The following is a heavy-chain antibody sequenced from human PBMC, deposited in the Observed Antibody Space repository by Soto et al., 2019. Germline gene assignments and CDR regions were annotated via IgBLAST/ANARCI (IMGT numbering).Heavy chain of an antibody. CDR3: ARGRGIEAPVGWFDP. V-gene: IGHV4-34*01. CDR1: GGSFSGYY. CDR2: INHSGST. J-gene: IGHJ5*02. D-gene: IGHD6-6*01. Sequence: QVQLQQWGAGLLKPSETLSLTCAVYGGSFSGYYWSWIRQPPGKGLEWIGEINHSGSTNYNPSLKSRVTISVDTSKNQFSLKLSSVTAADTAVYYCARGRGIEAPVGWFDPWGRGTLVTVSS.